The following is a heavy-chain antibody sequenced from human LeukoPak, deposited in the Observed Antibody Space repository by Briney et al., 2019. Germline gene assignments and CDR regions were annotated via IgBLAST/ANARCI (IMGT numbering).Heavy chain of an antibody. Sequence: GRSLRLSCGGTGFTFRSYDMHWVRQAPGKGLEWVAGIAYDGSNKDHADAVKGRFTTSRDNSKNSLYLQMNSLRTEDTAVYYCARERWGDAFDIWGQGTLVTVSS. V-gene: IGHV3-30*04. CDR3: ARERWGDAFDI. J-gene: IGHJ3*02. CDR2: IAYDGSNK. D-gene: IGHD3-16*01. CDR1: GFTFRSYD.